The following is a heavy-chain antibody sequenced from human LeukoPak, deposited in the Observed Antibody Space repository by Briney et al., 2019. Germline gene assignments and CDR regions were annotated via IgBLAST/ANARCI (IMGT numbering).Heavy chain of an antibody. D-gene: IGHD3-3*01. CDR3: AREPLRFRGRFLNTDAFDI. Sequence: ASVKVSCTASGYTFASYIISWVRQAPGQGLEWMGWVSAYNGNTNYAQKLQGRVTMTTDTSTSTAYMELRSLRSDDTAVYYCAREPLRFRGRFLNTDAFDIWGQGTMVTVSS. J-gene: IGHJ3*02. V-gene: IGHV1-18*01. CDR2: VSAYNGNT. CDR1: GYTFASYI.